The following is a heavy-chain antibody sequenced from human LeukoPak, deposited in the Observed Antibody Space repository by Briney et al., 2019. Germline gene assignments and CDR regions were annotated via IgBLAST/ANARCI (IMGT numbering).Heavy chain of an antibody. Sequence: SETLSLTCAVYGGSFSGYYWSWIRQPPGEGLEWIGEINQSGSTNYNPSLERRATMSVDTSKNQFFLKLSSVTAADTAVYYCARGGRHAGSFGYWGQGTLVTVSS. D-gene: IGHD3-10*01. J-gene: IGHJ4*02. CDR2: INQSGST. CDR3: ARGGRHAGSFGY. V-gene: IGHV4-34*01. CDR1: GGSFSGYY.